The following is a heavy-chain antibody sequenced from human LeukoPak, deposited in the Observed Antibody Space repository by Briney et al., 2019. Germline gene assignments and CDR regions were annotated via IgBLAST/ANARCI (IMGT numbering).Heavy chain of an antibody. V-gene: IGHV4-34*01. CDR3: ARGLIYDY. J-gene: IGHJ4*02. Sequence: PSETLSLTCAVYGGPFSGYYWSWIRQPPGKGLEWIGEINHSGSTNYNPSLKSRVTISVDTSKNQFSLKLSSVTAADTAVYYCARGLIYDYWGQGTLVTVSS. CDR2: INHSGST. CDR1: GGPFSGYY.